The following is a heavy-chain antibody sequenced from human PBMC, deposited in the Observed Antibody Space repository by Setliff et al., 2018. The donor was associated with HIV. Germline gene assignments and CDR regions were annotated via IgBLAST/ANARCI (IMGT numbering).Heavy chain of an antibody. CDR1: GFTFTNHA. CDR3: AKTSGWTTIDY. CDR2: IWFDGSRK. D-gene: IGHD6-19*01. V-gene: IGHV3-30*02. J-gene: IGHJ4*02. Sequence: GGSLRLSCATSGFTFTNHAMHWVRQAPGKGLEWVAVIWFDGSRKYYADSVKGRFTISRDDSKNTVYLQMNSLRAEDTAVYYCAKTSGWTTIDYWGQGTLVTVSS.